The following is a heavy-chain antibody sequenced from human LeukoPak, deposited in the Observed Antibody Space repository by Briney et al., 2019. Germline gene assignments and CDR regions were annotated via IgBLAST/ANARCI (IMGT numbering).Heavy chain of an antibody. CDR3: AKDEVRGSSSWYGSADY. CDR2: IRYDGSNK. CDR1: GFTFSSYG. V-gene: IGHV3-30*02. D-gene: IGHD6-13*01. J-gene: IGHJ4*02. Sequence: PGGSLRLSCAASGFTFSSYGMHWVRQAPGKGLEWVAFIRYDGSNKYYVDSVKGRFTISRDNSKNTLYLQMNSLRAEDTAVYYCAKDEVRGSSSWYGSADYWGQGTLVTVSS.